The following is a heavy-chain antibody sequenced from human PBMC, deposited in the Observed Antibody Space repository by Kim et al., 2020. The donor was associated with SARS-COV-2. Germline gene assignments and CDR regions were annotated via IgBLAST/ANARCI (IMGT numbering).Heavy chain of an antibody. CDR3: ARDPTIVAADEGYYYYGMDV. Sequence: FTISRDNSKNTLYLQMNSLRAEDTAVYYCARDPTIVAADEGYYYYGMDVWGQGTTVTVSS. V-gene: IGHV3-30*07. J-gene: IGHJ6*02. D-gene: IGHD6-13*01.